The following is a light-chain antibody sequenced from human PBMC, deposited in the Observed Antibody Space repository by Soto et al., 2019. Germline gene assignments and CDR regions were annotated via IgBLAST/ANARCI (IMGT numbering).Light chain of an antibody. CDR1: QTISSW. CDR2: KAS. Sequence: DIQMTQSPSTLSGSVVDGVTITFRASQTISSWLAWYQQKPGKAPKLLIYKASTLKSGVPSRFSGSGSGTEFTLTISSLQPDDFATYYCQHYNSYSEAFGQGTKVDIK. CDR3: QHYNSYSEA. J-gene: IGKJ1*01. V-gene: IGKV1-5*03.